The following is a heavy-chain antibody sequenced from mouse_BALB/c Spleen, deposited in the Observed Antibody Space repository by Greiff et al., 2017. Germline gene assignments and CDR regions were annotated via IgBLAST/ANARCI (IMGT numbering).Heavy chain of an antibody. CDR3: ARSGYGNYFDY. V-gene: IGHV3-2*02. CDR2: ISYSGST. J-gene: IGHJ2*01. D-gene: IGHD2-10*02. Sequence: EVHLVESGPGLVKPSQSLSLTCTVTGYSITSDYAWNWIRQFPGNKLEWMGYISYSGSTSYNPSLKSRISITRDTSKNQFFLQLNSVTTEDTATYYCARSGYGNYFDYWGQGTTLTVSS. CDR1: GYSITSDYA.